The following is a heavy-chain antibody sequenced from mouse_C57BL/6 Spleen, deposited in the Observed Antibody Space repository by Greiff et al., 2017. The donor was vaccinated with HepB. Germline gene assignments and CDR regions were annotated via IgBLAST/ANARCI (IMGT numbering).Heavy chain of an antibody. V-gene: IGHV1-53*01. CDR3: ARCSSGYWYFDV. D-gene: IGHD3-2*02. Sequence: QVQLQQPGPELVKPGASVKLSCKASGYTFTSYWMHWVKQRPGQGLEWIGNINPSNGGTNYNEKFKSKATLTVDKSSSTAYMQLSSLTSEDSAVYYCARCSSGYWYFDVWGTGTTVTVSS. CDR1: GYTFTSYW. J-gene: IGHJ1*03. CDR2: INPSNGGT.